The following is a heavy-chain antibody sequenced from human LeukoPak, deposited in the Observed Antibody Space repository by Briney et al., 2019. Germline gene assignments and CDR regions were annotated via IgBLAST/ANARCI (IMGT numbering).Heavy chain of an antibody. CDR2: ISSSSSYI. CDR1: GFTFSSYS. V-gene: IGHV3-21*01. CDR3: ARGNTFGTIFGVVFGTFDY. Sequence: GGSLRLSCAASGFTFSSYSMNWVRQAPGKGLEWVSSISSSSSYIYYADSVKGRFTISRDNAKNSLYLQMNSLRAEDTAVYYCARGNTFGTIFGVVFGTFDYWGQGTLVTVSS. J-gene: IGHJ4*02. D-gene: IGHD3-3*01.